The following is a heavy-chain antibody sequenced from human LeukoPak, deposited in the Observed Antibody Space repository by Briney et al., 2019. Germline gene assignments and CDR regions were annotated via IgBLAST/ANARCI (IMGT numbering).Heavy chain of an antibody. CDR2: INAGNGNT. V-gene: IGHV1-3*01. Sequence: VASVRVSSRASGYTFTSYAMHWVRQAPGQRLEWMGWINAGNGNTKYSQKFQGRVTITRDTSASTAYMELSSLKSEDTAVYYCARGPLWFGELYFDYWGQGTLVTVSS. CDR3: ARGPLWFGELYFDY. D-gene: IGHD3-10*01. J-gene: IGHJ4*02. CDR1: GYTFTSYA.